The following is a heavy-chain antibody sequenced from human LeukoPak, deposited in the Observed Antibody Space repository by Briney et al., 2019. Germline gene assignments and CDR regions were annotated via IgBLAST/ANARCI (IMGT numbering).Heavy chain of an antibody. V-gene: IGHV3-74*01. Sequence: GGSLRLSCAASGFTFSNYWMHWVRQAPGRGLVWLSRINSDGSSTSYADSVKDRFTISRDNAKNTLYVQMNSLRDEDTAVYYCVRQYRVAAPADYWGQGTLVTVSS. J-gene: IGHJ4*02. D-gene: IGHD6-13*01. CDR1: GFTFSNYW. CDR3: VRQYRVAAPADY. CDR2: INSDGSST.